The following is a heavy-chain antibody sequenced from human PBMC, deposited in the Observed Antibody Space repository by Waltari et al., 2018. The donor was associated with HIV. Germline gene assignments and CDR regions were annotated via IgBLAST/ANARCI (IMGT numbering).Heavy chain of an antibody. CDR1: STWG. D-gene: IGHD6-6*01. CDR2: LWYDGSNK. Sequence: STWGMHWVRQAPGKGLQWVAVLWYDGSNKYYADSVKGRFSISRDNSKNTLYVQMNSLRVEDTAVYYCARGGYSSSSDDAFDIWGQGTMVTISS. CDR3: ARGGYSSSSDDAFDI. V-gene: IGHV3-33*01. J-gene: IGHJ3*02.